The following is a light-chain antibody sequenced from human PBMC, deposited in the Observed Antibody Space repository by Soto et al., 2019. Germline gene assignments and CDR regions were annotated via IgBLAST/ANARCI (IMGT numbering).Light chain of an antibody. CDR3: KSYTSSVTYV. J-gene: IGLJ1*01. V-gene: IGLV2-14*01. CDR2: EVT. Sequence: QSALTQPASVSGSAGQSITISCTGTSSDVGDYDYVSWYQQLPGKAPKLLIYEVTKRPSGISNRFSGSKSGNTAFLTISGLQAEDEADYYCKSYTSSVTYVFGTGTKLTVL. CDR1: SSDVGDYDY.